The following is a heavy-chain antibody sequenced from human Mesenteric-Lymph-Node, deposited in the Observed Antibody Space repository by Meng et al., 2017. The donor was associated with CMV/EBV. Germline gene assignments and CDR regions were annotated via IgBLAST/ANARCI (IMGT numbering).Heavy chain of an antibody. D-gene: IGHD3-10*01. CDR3: TREHFYGSRSYLLPDY. CDR1: GFSFSTYW. V-gene: IGHV3-74*01. J-gene: IGHJ4*02. Sequence: SGFSFSTYWVDWVRQIPEKGLKWIARINDDGRNKNYGESVEGKFRTSRDNVKNKLYLQMNSLRVEDTDIYYCTREHFYGSRSYLLPDYWGQGTLVTVSS. CDR2: INDDGRNK.